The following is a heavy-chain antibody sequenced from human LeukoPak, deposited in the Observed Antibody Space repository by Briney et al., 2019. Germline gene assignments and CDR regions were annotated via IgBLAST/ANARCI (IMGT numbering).Heavy chain of an antibody. CDR2: ISYDGTNK. Sequence: GGSLRLSCAASGFTFSSYAINRVRQAPGKGLEWVAVISYDGTNKNYADSVKGRFTISRDSSKNTVYLEMNSLRGEDTAVYYCARDPEHYGSGSYLDYWGQGSLVTVSS. CDR3: ARDPEHYGSGSYLDY. J-gene: IGHJ4*02. CDR1: GFTFSSYA. D-gene: IGHD3-10*01. V-gene: IGHV3-30-3*01.